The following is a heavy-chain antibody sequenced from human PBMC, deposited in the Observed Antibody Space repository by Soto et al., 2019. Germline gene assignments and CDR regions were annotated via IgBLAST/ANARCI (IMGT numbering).Heavy chain of an antibody. CDR1: GFTFSSYV. CDR3: ALATGTALGGFDY. D-gene: IGHD1-1*01. Sequence: GGSLRLSCAASGFTFSSYVMSWVRQAPGKGLEWVSAISKSGGSTYYADSVKGRFTISGNHSKNTLYLQMNSLTAEDTAVYYCALATGTALGGFDYWGQGTLVTVSS. CDR2: ISKSGGST. J-gene: IGHJ4*02. V-gene: IGHV3-23*01.